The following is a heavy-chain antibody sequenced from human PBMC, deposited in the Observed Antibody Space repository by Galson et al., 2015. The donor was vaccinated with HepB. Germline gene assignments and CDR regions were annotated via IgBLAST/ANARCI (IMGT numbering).Heavy chain of an antibody. CDR2: ISSSSSTI. J-gene: IGHJ4*02. CDR3: ARDGYSSGY. V-gene: IGHV3-48*01. CDR1: GFTFSSYS. Sequence: SLRLSCAASGFTFSSYSMNWVRQAPGKGLEWVSYISSSSSTIYYADSVKGRFTISRDNAKNSLYLQMNSLRAEDTAVYYCARDGYSSGYWGQGTLVTVSS. D-gene: IGHD6-19*01.